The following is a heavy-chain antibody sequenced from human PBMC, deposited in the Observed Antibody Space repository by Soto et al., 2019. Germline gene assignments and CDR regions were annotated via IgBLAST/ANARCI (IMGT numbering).Heavy chain of an antibody. Sequence: QVQLVQSGAEVKKPGSSVKVSCKASGGTFSSYAISWVRQAPGQGLEWMGGSIPIFGTANYAQKFQGRVTITAEQSTSTAYMELCSLRYEDTAVYYCARDHVPYHYDSSGYSTYAFDIWGQGTMVNVSS. V-gene: IGHV1-69*12. CDR2: SIPIFGTA. J-gene: IGHJ3*02. CDR3: ARDHVPYHYDSSGYSTYAFDI. D-gene: IGHD3-22*01. CDR1: GGTFSSYA.